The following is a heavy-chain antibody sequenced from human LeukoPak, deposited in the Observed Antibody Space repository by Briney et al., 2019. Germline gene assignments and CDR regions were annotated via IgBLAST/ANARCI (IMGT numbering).Heavy chain of an antibody. Sequence: ASVKVSCKASGYTFTSYDINWVRQATGQGLEWMGWMNPNSGDTGYVQKFQGRVTMTRDTSISTAYMELSSLRSEDTAVYYCARGDGYSSSWGLFDYWGQGTLVTVSS. CDR2: MNPNSGDT. CDR3: ARGDGYSSSWGLFDY. J-gene: IGHJ4*02. V-gene: IGHV1-8*01. CDR1: GYTFTSYD. D-gene: IGHD6-13*01.